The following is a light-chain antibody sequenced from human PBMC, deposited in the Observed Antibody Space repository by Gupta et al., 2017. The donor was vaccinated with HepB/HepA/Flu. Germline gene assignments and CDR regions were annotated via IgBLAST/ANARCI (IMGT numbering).Light chain of an antibody. J-gene: IGLJ2*01. CDR1: SRDVGDYNY. V-gene: IGLV2-14*03. CDR3: NSYTTINTVI. CDR2: DVS. Sequence: RAITISCIATSRDVGDYNYVSWYQHHPGKVPKLIIYDVSYRPSGVSNRFSGSKSGNTASLTISGLQTEDEADYYCNSYTTINTVIFGGGTKLTVL.